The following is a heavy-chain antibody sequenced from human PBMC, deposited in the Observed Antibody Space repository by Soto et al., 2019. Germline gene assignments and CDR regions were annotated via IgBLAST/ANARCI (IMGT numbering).Heavy chain of an antibody. CDR3: ARTLSGGFDY. Sequence: QVQLQESGPGLVKPSETLSLTCTVSGDSLTRNYWSWIRQSPGKGLEWLAFIHNGRTTNYNPSLVGRVSISVDTSKSQLSLNLNSVTAADTAVYYCARTLSGGFDYWGQGTLVTVPS. CDR2: IHNGRTT. CDR1: GDSLTRNY. J-gene: IGHJ4*02. V-gene: IGHV4-59*01.